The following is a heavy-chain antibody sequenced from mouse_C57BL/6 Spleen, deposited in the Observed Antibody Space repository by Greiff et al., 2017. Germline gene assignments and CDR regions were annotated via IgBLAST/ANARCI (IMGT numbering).Heavy chain of an antibody. CDR2: INPSSGYT. CDR3: ARDSHCYGSGYGFAY. CDR1: GYTFTSYT. Sequence: QVQLKESGAELARPGASVKMSCKASGYTFTSYTMHWVKQRPGQGLEWIGYINPSSGYTKYNQKFKDKATLKADKSSSTAYMQLSSLTSEDSAVYYGARDSHCYGSGYGFAYWGQGTLVTVSA. D-gene: IGHD1-1*01. J-gene: IGHJ3*01. V-gene: IGHV1-4*01.